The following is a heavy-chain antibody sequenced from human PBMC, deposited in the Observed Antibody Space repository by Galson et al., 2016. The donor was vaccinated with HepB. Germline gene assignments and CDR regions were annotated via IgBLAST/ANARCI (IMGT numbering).Heavy chain of an antibody. CDR3: ATSYRSWEANYYYFYAMDV. V-gene: IGHV3-53*01. CDR1: GFSVSNTY. D-gene: IGHD6-13*01. CDR2: IYSGGST. J-gene: IGHJ6*02. Sequence: SLRLSCAASGFSVSNTYMSWVRQAPGKRLEWVSLIYSGGSTYYADSVNGRCTISRDNFKNIVYLQISSLRAEDTAVYYCATSYRSWEANYYYFYAMDVWGQGTTVTVSS.